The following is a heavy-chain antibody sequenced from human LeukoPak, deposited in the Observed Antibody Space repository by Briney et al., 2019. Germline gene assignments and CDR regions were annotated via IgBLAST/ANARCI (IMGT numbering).Heavy chain of an antibody. D-gene: IGHD5-18*01. CDR2: IYYSGST. CDR1: GGSISSYY. Sequence: SETLSLTCTVSGGSISSYYWSWIRQPPGKGLEWIGYIYYSGSTNYNPSLKSRVTISVDTSKNQFSLKLSSVTTADTAVYYCARSGYSYGSRSPIYWYFDLWGRGTLVTVSS. J-gene: IGHJ2*01. CDR3: ARSGYSYGSRSPIYWYFDL. V-gene: IGHV4-59*01.